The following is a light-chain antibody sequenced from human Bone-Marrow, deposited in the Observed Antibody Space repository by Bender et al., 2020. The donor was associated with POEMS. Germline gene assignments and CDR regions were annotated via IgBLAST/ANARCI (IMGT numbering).Light chain of an antibody. CDR3: QVWDNSSDVV. CDR2: DDS. Sequence: SSVLTQPPSVSVAPGQTASITCGGNNIGSKSVHWYQQKPGLAPVLVVYDDSDRPSGIPERFSGSNSGNTATLTISRVEAGDEADYYCQVWDNSSDVVFGGGTKLTVL. J-gene: IGLJ3*02. V-gene: IGLV3-21*02. CDR1: NIGSKS.